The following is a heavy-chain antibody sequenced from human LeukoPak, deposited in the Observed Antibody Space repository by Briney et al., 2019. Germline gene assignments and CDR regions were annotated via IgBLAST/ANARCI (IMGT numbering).Heavy chain of an antibody. D-gene: IGHD3-22*01. CDR2: IKSKTDGGTT. J-gene: IGHJ4*02. Sequence: GGSLRLSCAASGFTFSNAWMSWVRQAPGKGLEWVGRIKSKTDGGTTDYAAPVKGRFTISRDDSKNTLYLQMNSLKTEDTAVYYCTTGAWWYYYDSSGYQALDYWGQGTLVTVSS. V-gene: IGHV3-15*01. CDR3: TTGAWWYYYDSSGYQALDY. CDR1: GFTFSNAW.